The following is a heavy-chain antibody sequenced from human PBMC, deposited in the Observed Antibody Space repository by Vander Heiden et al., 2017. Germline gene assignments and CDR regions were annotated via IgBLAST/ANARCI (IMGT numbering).Heavy chain of an antibody. D-gene: IGHD3-16*01. CDR1: GSTFTSYD. CDR2: MNPNSSNT. V-gene: IGHV1-8*01. Sequence: QVQLVQFVAEVKKPAASVKFSCQASGSTFTSYDINGVRQATGQGLEWVGWMNPNSSNTGYAQKFQGRVTMTRNTSISTAYMELGSLRSEDTAVYYCARGRARMFMTTLWGQGTLVTVSS. J-gene: IGHJ4*02. CDR3: ARGRARMFMTTL.